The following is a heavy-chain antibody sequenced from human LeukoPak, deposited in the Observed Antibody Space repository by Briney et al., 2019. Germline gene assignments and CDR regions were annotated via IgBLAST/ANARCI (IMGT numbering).Heavy chain of an antibody. Sequence: PSETLSLTCTVSSGSISSSSYYWGWIRQPPGKGLEWIGSIYYSGSTYYNPSLKSRVTISVDTSKNQFSLKLSSVTAADTAVYYCARDHYYGMDVWGQGTTVTVSS. CDR2: IYYSGST. V-gene: IGHV4-39*02. CDR3: ARDHYYGMDV. J-gene: IGHJ6*02. CDR1: SGSISSSSYY.